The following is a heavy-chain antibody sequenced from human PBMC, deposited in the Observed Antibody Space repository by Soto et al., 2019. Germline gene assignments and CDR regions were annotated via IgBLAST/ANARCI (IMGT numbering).Heavy chain of an antibody. CDR3: TRNPPYGDAAFDF. Sequence: EVQLVESGGGLVQPGGSLRLSCAASGFTISSYWMHWVRQVPGKGLVWVSRINGDGSSTSYADSVKGRFIISRDNAKNTLYLQMNSLRAEDTAVYYCTRNPPYGDAAFDFWGQGNLVTVAS. D-gene: IGHD4-17*01. J-gene: IGHJ4*02. CDR2: INGDGSST. CDR1: GFTISSYW. V-gene: IGHV3-74*01.